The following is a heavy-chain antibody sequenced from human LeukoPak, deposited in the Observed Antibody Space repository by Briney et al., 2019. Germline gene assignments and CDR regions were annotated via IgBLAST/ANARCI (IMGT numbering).Heavy chain of an antibody. D-gene: IGHD3-10*01. CDR2: INTNTGNP. V-gene: IGHV7-4-1*02. Sequence: ASVKVSCKASGYYFGTYPINWVRQAPGQGLEWMGWINTNTGNPTYAQGFTGRFVLSLDTSVSTAYLQISSLKAEDTAVYYCARERISAGLYYFDYWGQGTLVTVSS. CDR3: ARERISAGLYYFDY. CDR1: GYYFGTYP. J-gene: IGHJ4*02.